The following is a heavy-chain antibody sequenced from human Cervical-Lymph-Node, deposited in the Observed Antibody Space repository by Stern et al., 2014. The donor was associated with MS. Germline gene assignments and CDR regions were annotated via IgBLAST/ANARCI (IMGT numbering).Heavy chain of an antibody. J-gene: IGHJ4*02. CDR1: GFTFSNNA. V-gene: IGHV3-48*02. Sequence: VQLVQSGGGLVQPGGSLRLSCAASGFTFSNNAMTWVRQAPGKGLEWLSYVSSSSTTIYYADSVKGRFTVSRDNAKELLFLQMHSLRDDDTAVYYCATDSTSSPVDYWGQGTLVTVSS. CDR2: VSSSSTTI. CDR3: ATDSTSSPVDY. D-gene: IGHD6-6*01.